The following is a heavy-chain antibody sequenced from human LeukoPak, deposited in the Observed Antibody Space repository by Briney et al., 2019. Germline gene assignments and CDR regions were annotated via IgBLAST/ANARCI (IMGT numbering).Heavy chain of an antibody. D-gene: IGHD2-15*01. CDR3: AKDRCGRGIGCYYYYMDV. CDR1: GLTFSSYG. J-gene: IGHJ6*03. Sequence: PGGSLRLSCAPSGLTFSSYGMHWVRQAPGQGLEWVAYIQYDGSNEQYGDSVKGRFSISRDSSKNILYLQMNSLRAEDTAVYYCAKDRCGRGIGCYYYYMDVWGKGTTVTISS. CDR2: IQYDGSNE. V-gene: IGHV3-30*02.